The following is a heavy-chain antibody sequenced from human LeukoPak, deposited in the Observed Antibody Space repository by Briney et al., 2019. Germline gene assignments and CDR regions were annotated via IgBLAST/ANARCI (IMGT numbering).Heavy chain of an antibody. V-gene: IGHV4-38-2*01. CDR1: GYSISSGYY. Sequence: SETLSLTCAVSGYSISSGYYWGWTRQPPGKGLEWIGSIYHSGSTYYNPSLKSRVTISVDTSKNQFSLKLSSGTAADTAVYYCARHVAGTSPLGFDPWGQGTLVTVSS. D-gene: IGHD1-1*01. CDR3: ARHVAGTSPLGFDP. J-gene: IGHJ5*02. CDR2: IYHSGST.